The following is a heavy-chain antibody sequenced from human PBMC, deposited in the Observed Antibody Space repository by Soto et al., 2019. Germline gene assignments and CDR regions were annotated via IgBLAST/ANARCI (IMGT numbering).Heavy chain of an antibody. V-gene: IGHV3-23*01. J-gene: IGHJ4*02. Sequence: EGQLLESGGGLVQPGGSLRLSCAASGFTFSSYGMSWVRQAPGKGLEWVSASSGSGGSTYYADSVKGRFTFSRDNSKNTLYLQMNSLRAEDTAVYYCAKGSGSSWYSSWGQGTLVTVSS. CDR3: AKGSGSSWYSS. CDR1: GFTFSSYG. CDR2: SSGSGGST. D-gene: IGHD6-13*01.